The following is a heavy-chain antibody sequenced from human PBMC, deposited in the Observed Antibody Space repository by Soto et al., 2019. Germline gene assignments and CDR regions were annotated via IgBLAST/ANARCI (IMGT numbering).Heavy chain of an antibody. V-gene: IGHV3-33*01. Sequence: QVQLVESGGGVVQPGRSLRRSCAASGFIFSGYGMHWVRQAPGKGLEWVAVIWYDGSNENYADSVKGRFTISRDNSTNTVYLQMNFLRAEDTAVYYCTRRFSDGWYSDYWGQGTLVTVSS. CDR1: GFIFSGYG. CDR2: IWYDGSNE. CDR3: TRRFSDGWYSDY. D-gene: IGHD6-19*01. J-gene: IGHJ4*02.